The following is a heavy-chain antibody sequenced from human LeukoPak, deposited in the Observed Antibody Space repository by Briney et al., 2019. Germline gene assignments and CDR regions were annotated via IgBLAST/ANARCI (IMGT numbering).Heavy chain of an antibody. Sequence: GGSLRLSCAASGFTFSSYAMSWVRQAPGKGLEWVSAISGSGGSTYYADSVKGRFTISRDNSKNTLYLQMNSLRAEDTARYYCARDLESIVVVPAAIDYYYYMDVWGKGTTVTVSS. D-gene: IGHD2-2*01. CDR2: ISGSGGST. CDR3: ARDLESIVVVPAAIDYYYYMDV. J-gene: IGHJ6*03. CDR1: GFTFSSYA. V-gene: IGHV3-23*01.